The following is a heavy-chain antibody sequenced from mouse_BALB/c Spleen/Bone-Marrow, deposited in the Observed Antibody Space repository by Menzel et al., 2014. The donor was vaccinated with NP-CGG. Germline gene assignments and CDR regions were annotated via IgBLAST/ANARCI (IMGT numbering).Heavy chain of an antibody. CDR1: GYSITSDYA. CDR3: AREGVCYGSFAY. CDR2: ISYSGST. Sequence: VQLQQSGPGLVKPSQSLSLTCTVTGYSITSDYAWNWIRQFPGNKLEWMGYISYSGSTSYNPSLKSRISITRDTSKNQFFLQLNSVTTEDTATYYCAREGVCYGSFAYWGQGTLVTVSA. V-gene: IGHV3-2*02. D-gene: IGHD1-1*01. J-gene: IGHJ3*01.